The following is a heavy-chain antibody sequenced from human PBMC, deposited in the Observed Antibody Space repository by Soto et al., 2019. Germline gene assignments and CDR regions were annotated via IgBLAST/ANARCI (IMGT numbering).Heavy chain of an antibody. J-gene: IGHJ5*02. D-gene: IGHD3-10*01. Sequence: QVQLVESGGGVVQPGRSLRLSCAASGFTFSSYGMHWVRQAPGKGLEWVAVIWYDGSNKYYADSVKGRFTISRDNSKNTLYLQMNSLRAEDMAVYYCARDSQGPPGRVLLWFGELFRGVSPDWFDPWGQGTLVTVSS. CDR3: ARDSQGPPGRVLLWFGELFRGVSPDWFDP. CDR1: GFTFSSYG. V-gene: IGHV3-33*01. CDR2: IWYDGSNK.